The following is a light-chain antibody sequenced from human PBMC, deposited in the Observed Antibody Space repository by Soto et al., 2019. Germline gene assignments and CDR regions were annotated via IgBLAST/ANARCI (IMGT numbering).Light chain of an antibody. CDR3: QTWGSGTHVV. Sequence: QAVVTQSPSASASPGASVKLTCTLSSGHSSYAIAWHQQQAEKGPRYLMKLTGDGSHSKGDGIPDRFSGSSSGAERYLTISSLQSEDEADYYCQTWGSGTHVVFGGGTKLTVL. CDR2: LTGDGSH. J-gene: IGLJ2*01. V-gene: IGLV4-69*01. CDR1: SGHSSYA.